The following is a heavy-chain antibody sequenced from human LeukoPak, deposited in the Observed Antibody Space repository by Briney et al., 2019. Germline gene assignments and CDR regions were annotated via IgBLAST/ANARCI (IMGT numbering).Heavy chain of an antibody. CDR3: GKDFRNSWLF. CDR2: ISSSSGLI. Sequence: GGSLRPSCAASGFTFSSYGMHWARHAPGKGLEWVSSISSSSGLIYYADSLNGRFTIYRDNAKNSLDLQTNSLRAEDTAVYYCGKDFRNSWLFWGQGTLVTVSS. D-gene: IGHD6-13*01. V-gene: IGHV3-21*01. CDR1: GFTFSSYG. J-gene: IGHJ4*02.